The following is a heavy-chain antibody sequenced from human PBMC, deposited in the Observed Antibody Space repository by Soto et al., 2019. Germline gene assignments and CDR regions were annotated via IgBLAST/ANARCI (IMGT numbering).Heavy chain of an antibody. CDR1: GGSISSYY. D-gene: IGHD1-1*01. J-gene: IGHJ3*02. V-gene: IGHV4-59*01. Sequence: LSLTCTVSGGSISSYYWSWIRQPPGKGLEWIGYIYYSGSTNYNPSLKSRVTISVDTSKNQFSLKLSSVTAADTAVYYCARDRGNNDAFDIWGQGTMVTVSS. CDR2: IYYSGST. CDR3: ARDRGNNDAFDI.